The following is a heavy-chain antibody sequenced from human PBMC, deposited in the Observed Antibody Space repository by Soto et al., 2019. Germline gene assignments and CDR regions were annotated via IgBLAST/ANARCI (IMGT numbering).Heavy chain of an antibody. Sequence: LRLSCAASGFTVKESAINRFHQAPGKGLEWVASISDTGASTWYAESVRGRLSISRDNSKNTLYLQMNSLRGEDTAVYYCAKGRGSGWAWYFDNWGQGTLVTVSS. V-gene: IGHV3-23*01. CDR3: AKGRGSGWAWYFDN. D-gene: IGHD6-19*01. J-gene: IGHJ4*02. CDR1: GFTVKESA. CDR2: ISDTGAST.